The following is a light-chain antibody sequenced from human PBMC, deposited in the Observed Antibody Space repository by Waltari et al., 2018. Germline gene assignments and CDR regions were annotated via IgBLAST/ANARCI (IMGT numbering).Light chain of an antibody. J-gene: IGKJ5*01. CDR2: AAS. CDR1: QGISSY. CDR3: QQLNSY. V-gene: IGKV1-9*01. Sequence: DIQLTQSPSFLSASVGDRVTITCRASQGISSYLVWYQQKPGKAPKLLIYAASTLQSGVPSRFSGSGSGTEFTLTISSLQPEDFATYYCQQLNSYFGQGTRLEIK.